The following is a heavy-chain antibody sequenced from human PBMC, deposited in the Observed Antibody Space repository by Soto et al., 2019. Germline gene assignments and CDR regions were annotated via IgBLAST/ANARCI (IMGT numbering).Heavy chain of an antibody. Sequence: SETLSLTCTVSGGSISSYYWSWIRQPPGEGLEWIGYIYFNGNTNYNPSLKGRVTISIDTSKKQFSLNLSSVTAADTAVYYCASVTFGGVVLAHWGQGTLVTVSS. D-gene: IGHD3-16*01. CDR1: GGSISSYY. CDR3: ASVTFGGVVLAH. CDR2: IYFNGNT. J-gene: IGHJ4*02. V-gene: IGHV4-59*01.